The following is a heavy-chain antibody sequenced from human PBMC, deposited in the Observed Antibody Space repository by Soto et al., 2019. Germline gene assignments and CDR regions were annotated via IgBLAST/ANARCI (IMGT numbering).Heavy chain of an antibody. V-gene: IGHV6-1*01. CDR3: ASTKIAVDGLLYFDY. CDR2: TYYRSKWYN. Sequence: KQSQTLSLTCAISGDSVSSNSAAWTWIRQSPSRGLEWLGRTYYRSKWYNDYAVSVKSRQTINPDPSKNQFSLQLNSVTPEDTAVYYCASTKIAVDGLLYFDYWGQGTLVTVSS. J-gene: IGHJ4*02. D-gene: IGHD6-19*01. CDR1: GDSVSSNSAA.